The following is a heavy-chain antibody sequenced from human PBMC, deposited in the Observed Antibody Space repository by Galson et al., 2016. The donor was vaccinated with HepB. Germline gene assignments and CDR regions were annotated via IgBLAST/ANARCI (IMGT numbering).Heavy chain of an antibody. D-gene: IGHD4-17*01. CDR3: AKRTSHDYGALLDY. V-gene: IGHV3-23*01. Sequence: PLRLSCAASGFTFRSYAMSWVRQAPGKGLEWVSTMTDSGGSTYYADSVKGRFTISRDNSKNTLFLQMNSLRVEDTAMYYCAKRTSHDYGALLDYWGQGTLVTVSS. CDR2: MTDSGGST. CDR1: GFTFRSYA. J-gene: IGHJ4*02.